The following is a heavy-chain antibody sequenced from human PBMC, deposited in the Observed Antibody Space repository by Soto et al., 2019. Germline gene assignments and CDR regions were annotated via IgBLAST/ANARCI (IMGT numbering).Heavy chain of an antibody. CDR2: IYSDGST. Sequence: EVQLVESGGGLVQPGGSPRLSCAASGFTVSSNYMSWVRQAPGKGLEWVSVIYSDGSTYYADSVKGRFTISRDNSKNTLYLQMHSLRAEDPAVYYCAGHPPPMVRGYFDYWGQGTLVTVSS. CDR1: GFTVSSNY. J-gene: IGHJ4*02. D-gene: IGHD3-10*01. V-gene: IGHV3-66*04. CDR3: AGHPPPMVRGYFDY.